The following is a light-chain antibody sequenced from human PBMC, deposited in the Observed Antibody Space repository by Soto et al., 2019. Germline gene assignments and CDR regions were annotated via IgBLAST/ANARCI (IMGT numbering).Light chain of an antibody. J-gene: IGLJ2*01. CDR3: SSYTISSTPVV. V-gene: IGLV2-14*01. CDR2: DVS. Sequence: QSALTQPASVSGSPGQSITISCTGTSSDVGGYNYVSWYQQHPGTAPKLMIYDVSNRPSGVSNRFSGSKSGNTASLTISGLQAEDEADYYCSSYTISSTPVVFGGGTKLTVL. CDR1: SSDVGGYNY.